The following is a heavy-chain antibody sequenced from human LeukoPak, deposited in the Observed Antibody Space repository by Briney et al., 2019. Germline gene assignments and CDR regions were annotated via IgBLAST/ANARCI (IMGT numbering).Heavy chain of an antibody. CDR2: ISGSGGST. CDR3: AKAYYGSGSYFWYNYYYGMDV. D-gene: IGHD3-10*01. V-gene: IGHV3-23*01. Sequence: GGSLRLSCAASGFTLSSYAMSWVRQAPGKGLEWVSAISGSGGSTYYADSVKGRFTISRDNSKNTLYLQMNSLRAEDTAVYYCAKAYYGSGSYFWYNYYYGMDVWGQGTTVTVSS. CDR1: GFTLSSYA. J-gene: IGHJ6*02.